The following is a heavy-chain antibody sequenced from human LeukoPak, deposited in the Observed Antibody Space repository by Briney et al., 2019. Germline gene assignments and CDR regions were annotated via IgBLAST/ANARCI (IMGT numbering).Heavy chain of an antibody. CDR3: ARGESGSYYRGGRRVYYFDY. V-gene: IGHV4-31*03. D-gene: IGHD3-10*01. CDR1: GGSISSGGYY. CDR2: IYYSGST. Sequence: SETLSLTCTVSGGSISSGGYYWSWIRQHPGKGLEWIGYIYYSGSTYYNPSLKSRVTISVDTSKNQFSLKLSSVTAADTAVYYCARGESGSYYRGGRRVYYFDYWGQGTLVTVSS. J-gene: IGHJ4*02.